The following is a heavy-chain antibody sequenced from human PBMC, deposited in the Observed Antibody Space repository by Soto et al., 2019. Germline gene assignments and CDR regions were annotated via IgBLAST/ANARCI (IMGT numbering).Heavy chain of an antibody. CDR3: ARGSAIYSDYYYGMDV. Sequence: GGSLRLCCAASGFTFSSYAMHWVRQAPGKGLEWVAVISYDGSNKYYADSVKGRFTISRDNSKNTLYLQMNSLRAEDTAVYYCARGSAIYSDYYYGMDVWGQGTTVTVSS. J-gene: IGHJ6*02. CDR2: ISYDGSNK. CDR1: GFTFSSYA. V-gene: IGHV3-30-3*01. D-gene: IGHD5-12*01.